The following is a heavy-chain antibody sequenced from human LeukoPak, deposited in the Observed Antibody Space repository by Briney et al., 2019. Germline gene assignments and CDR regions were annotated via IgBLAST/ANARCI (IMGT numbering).Heavy chain of an antibody. D-gene: IGHD6-13*01. CDR2: IIPILGIA. CDR1: GGTFNNYA. CDR3: ARALSSSWYDAFDI. Sequence: GASVKVSCKASGGTFNNYAFIWVRQAPGQGLEWMGRIIPILGIANYAQKFQGRVTITADKSTSTAYMELSSLRSEDTAVYYCARALSSSWYDAFDIWGQGTMVTVSS. V-gene: IGHV1-69*04. J-gene: IGHJ3*02.